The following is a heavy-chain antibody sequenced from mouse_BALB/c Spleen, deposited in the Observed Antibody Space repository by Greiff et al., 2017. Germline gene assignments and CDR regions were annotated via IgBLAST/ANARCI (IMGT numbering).Heavy chain of an antibody. CDR3: AGGYYGSTWFAY. CDR1: GYTFTSYW. J-gene: IGHJ3*01. Sequence: VQLQQPGAELVKPGASVKLSCKASGYTFTSYWMHWVKQRPGQGLEWIGEIDPSDSYTNYNQKFKGKATLTVDKSSSTAYMQLSSLTSEDSAVYYCAGGYYGSTWFAYWGQGTLVTVSA. D-gene: IGHD1-1*01. CDR2: IDPSDSYT. V-gene: IGHV1-69*02.